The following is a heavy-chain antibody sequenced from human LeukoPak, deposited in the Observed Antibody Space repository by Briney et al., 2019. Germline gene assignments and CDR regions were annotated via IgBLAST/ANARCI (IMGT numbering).Heavy chain of an antibody. CDR3: ACTVTTVTGYGMDV. Sequence: GASVKVSCKASGGTFSSYAISWVRQAPGQGLERMGWINPNSGGTNYAQKLQGRVTMTRDTSISTAYMELSRLRSDDTAVYYCACTVTTVTGYGMDVWGQGTTVTVSS. J-gene: IGHJ6*02. CDR2: INPNSGGT. D-gene: IGHD4-17*01. V-gene: IGHV1-2*02. CDR1: GGTFSSYA.